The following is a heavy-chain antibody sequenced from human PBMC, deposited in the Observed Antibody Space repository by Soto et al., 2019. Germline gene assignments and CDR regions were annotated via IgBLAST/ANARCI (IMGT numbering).Heavy chain of an antibody. D-gene: IGHD3-3*01. CDR1: GGSFSGYY. V-gene: IGHV4-34*01. CDR3: ARAQGYYDFWSGPGNWFDP. CDR2: FNHSGST. J-gene: IGHJ5*02. Sequence: QVQLQQWGAGLLKPSETLSLTCAVYGGSFSGYYWRWIRQPPGKGLEWIGEFNHSGSTHYNPSLKSRVTISVDTSKNQFSLELSSVTAADTAVYYCARAQGYYDFWSGPGNWFDPWGKGTLVTVSS.